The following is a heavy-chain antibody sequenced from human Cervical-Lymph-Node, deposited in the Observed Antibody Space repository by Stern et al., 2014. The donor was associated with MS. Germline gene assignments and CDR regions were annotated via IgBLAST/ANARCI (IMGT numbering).Heavy chain of an antibody. Sequence: QVQLVQSGGEVKKPGSSVKVSCMASGGSFNNHAVSWVRQAPGQGLEWMGGIIPIFGAPDYAQKCQGRVTITADESTSTVYMEFSSLRSEDTAMYYCAKGRGSYWFFDLWGRGTLVIVSS. CDR1: GGSFNNHA. CDR2: IIPIFGAP. J-gene: IGHJ2*01. D-gene: IGHD1-26*01. CDR3: AKGRGSYWFFDL. V-gene: IGHV1-69*01.